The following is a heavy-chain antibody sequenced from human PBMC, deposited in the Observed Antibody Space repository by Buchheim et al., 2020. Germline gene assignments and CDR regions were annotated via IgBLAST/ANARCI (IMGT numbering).Heavy chain of an antibody. CDR1: GFGFSSYT. D-gene: IGHD6-19*01. CDR2: IGSSGSAK. CDR3: ARSRTAGTYYFDY. Sequence: EVQLVESGGGLVQPGGSLRLSCAASGFGFSSYTMNWVRQAPGKGLEWVSYIGSSGSAKYYADSVKGRFTISRDNANNSLYLQMNSLRVEDTAVYYCARSRTAGTYYFDYWGQGAL. V-gene: IGHV3-48*01. J-gene: IGHJ4*02.